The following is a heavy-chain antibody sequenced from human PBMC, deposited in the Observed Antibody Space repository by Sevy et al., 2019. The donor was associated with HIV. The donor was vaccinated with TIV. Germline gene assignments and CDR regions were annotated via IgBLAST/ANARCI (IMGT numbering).Heavy chain of an antibody. V-gene: IGHV3-48*01. Sequence: GGSLRLSCAASGFTFSSYSMNWVRQAPGKGLEWVSYISSSSSTIYYADSVKGRFTISRDNAKNSLYLQMNILRAEDTAVYYCAREPYYDYIWGSYRYDYYYGMDVWGQGTTVTVSS. CDR2: ISSSSSTI. CDR3: AREPYYDYIWGSYRYDYYYGMDV. J-gene: IGHJ6*02. CDR1: GFTFSSYS. D-gene: IGHD3-16*02.